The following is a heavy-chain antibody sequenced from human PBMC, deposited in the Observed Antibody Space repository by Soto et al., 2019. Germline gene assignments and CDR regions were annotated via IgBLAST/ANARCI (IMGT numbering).Heavy chain of an antibody. CDR2: IKQDGSEK. J-gene: IGHJ3*02. CDR3: ARERGRSSGYYYDAFDI. D-gene: IGHD3-22*01. Sequence: GGSLRLSCAASGFTFSSYWMSWVRQAPGKGLEWVANIKQDGSEKYYVDSVKGRFTISRDNAKNSLYLQMNSLRAEDTAVYYCARERGRSSGYYYDAFDIWGQGTMVTVSS. CDR1: GFTFSSYW. V-gene: IGHV3-7*01.